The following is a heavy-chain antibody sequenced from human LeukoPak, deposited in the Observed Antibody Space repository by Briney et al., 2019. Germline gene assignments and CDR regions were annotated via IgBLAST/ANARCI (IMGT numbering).Heavy chain of an antibody. CDR2: IYPGDSEI. D-gene: IGHD3-10*01. V-gene: IGHV5-51*01. Sequence: GESLKISCQGSGHSFTSYWFGWVRQMPGKGLEWMGIIYPGDSEIRNSPSFQGQVTISADKSISTAYLQWSSLKASDTAMYYCARRLRGSGSSYYFVYWGQGTLVTVSS. CDR3: ARRLRGSGSSYYFVY. J-gene: IGHJ4*02. CDR1: GHSFTSYW.